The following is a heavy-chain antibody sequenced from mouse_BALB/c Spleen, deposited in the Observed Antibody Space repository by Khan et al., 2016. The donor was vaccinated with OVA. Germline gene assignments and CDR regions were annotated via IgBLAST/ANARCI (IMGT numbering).Heavy chain of an antibody. J-gene: IGHJ2*01. Sequence: QVQLQQSGAELVKAGASVKMSCKASGYTFTSYWMHWVKQRLGQGLEWFAETNPTNGRTYYHEKFKSKATLTVDKSSSTAYMLLRGPTFADPAVFYCARSKKIVATYFDYWGKGTTLTVSS. D-gene: IGHD1-1*01. V-gene: IGHV1S81*02. CDR3: ARSKKIVATYFDY. CDR2: TNPTNGRT. CDR1: GYTFTSYW.